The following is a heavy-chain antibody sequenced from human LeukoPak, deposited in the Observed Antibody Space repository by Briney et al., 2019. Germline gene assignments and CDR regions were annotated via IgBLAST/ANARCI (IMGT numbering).Heavy chain of an antibody. D-gene: IGHD5-18*01. J-gene: IGHJ3*02. V-gene: IGHV4-59*01. CDR1: GGPISSYY. Sequence: SETLSLTCTVSGGPISSYYWSWIRQPPGKGLEWIGYIYYSGSTYYNPSLKSRVTISVDTSKNQSSLKLSSVTTADTAVYYCARDGYSYGYGAFDIWGQGTMVTVPS. CDR3: ARDGYSYGYGAFDI. CDR2: IYYSGST.